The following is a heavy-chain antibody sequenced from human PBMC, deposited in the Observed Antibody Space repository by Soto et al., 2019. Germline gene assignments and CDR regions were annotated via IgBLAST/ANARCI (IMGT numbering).Heavy chain of an antibody. Sequence: EVQLVESGGGLVQPGGSLKLSCAASGFAFSGSAMHWVRQASGKGLEWVGHIKNKANNYATACAASMKGRFTISRDDSKNTAYPQMNSLKAEDTAVYYCTRRLIVTAGSEAFDIWGQGTMVTVSS. CDR1: GFAFSGSA. J-gene: IGHJ3*02. D-gene: IGHD2-2*01. V-gene: IGHV3-73*02. CDR2: IKNKANNYAT. CDR3: TRRLIVTAGSEAFDI.